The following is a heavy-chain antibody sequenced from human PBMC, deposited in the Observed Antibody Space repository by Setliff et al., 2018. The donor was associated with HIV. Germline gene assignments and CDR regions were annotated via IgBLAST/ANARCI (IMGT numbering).Heavy chain of an antibody. Sequence: SETLSLTCTVSGGSISSSSYYWGWIRQPPGKGLEWIGSIFYSGHTYYNPSLRSRVTISVDTSKNQFSLKLSSVTAADTAVYYCARRSTSTGIDYWGQGTLVTVSS. CDR1: GGSISSSSYY. D-gene: IGHD2-2*01. V-gene: IGHV4-39*07. J-gene: IGHJ4*02. CDR2: IFYSGHT. CDR3: ARRSTSTGIDY.